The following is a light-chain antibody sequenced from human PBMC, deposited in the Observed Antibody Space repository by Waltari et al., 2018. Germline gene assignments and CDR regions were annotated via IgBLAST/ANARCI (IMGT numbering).Light chain of an antibody. CDR1: QSVGNS. CDR2: DAS. CDR3: QQRSSWPLT. V-gene: IGKV3-11*01. Sequence: DIVLTQSPVTLSLSPGDRATLSCRASQSVGNSLAWDQLKPGQAPTHLIYDASTKATGTPARFSGSGSGTDFTLTITYLAPEDFAVYYCQQRSSWPLTFGGGTTVEIK. J-gene: IGKJ4*01.